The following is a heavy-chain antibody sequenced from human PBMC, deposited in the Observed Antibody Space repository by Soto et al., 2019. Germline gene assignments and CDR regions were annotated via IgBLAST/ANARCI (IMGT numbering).Heavy chain of an antibody. CDR1: GGSISSGGYY. CDR2: IYYSGST. V-gene: IGHV4-31*03. J-gene: IGHJ6*03. CDR3: AREYDFWSCYSGWNMDV. Sequence: SETLSLTCTVSGGSISSGGYYWSWIRQHPGKGLEWIGYIYYSGSTYYNPSLKSRVTISVDTSKNQFSLKLSSVTAADTAVYYCAREYDFWSCYSGWNMDVWGKGTTVTVSS. D-gene: IGHD3-3*01.